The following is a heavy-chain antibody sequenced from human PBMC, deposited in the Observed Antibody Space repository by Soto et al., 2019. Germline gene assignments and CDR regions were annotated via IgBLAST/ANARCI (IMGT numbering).Heavy chain of an antibody. CDR1: GGSVSSGSYY. J-gene: IGHJ4*02. Sequence: SETLSLTCTVSGGSVSSGSYYWSWIRQPPGKGLEWIGYIYYSGSTNYNPSLKSRVTISVDTSKNQFSLKLGSVTAADTAVYYCARVAAGIFDYWGQGTLVTVSS. CDR2: IYYSGST. CDR3: ARVAAGIFDY. V-gene: IGHV4-61*01. D-gene: IGHD6-13*01.